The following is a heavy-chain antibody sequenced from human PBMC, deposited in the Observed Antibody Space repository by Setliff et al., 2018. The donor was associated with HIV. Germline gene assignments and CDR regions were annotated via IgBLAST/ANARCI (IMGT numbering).Heavy chain of an antibody. CDR1: GGSVSGYK. Sequence: SETLSLTCIVSGGSVSGYKWSWIRQSPGKGLEWVGYIYTSGSATYNPSLKSRVTISIDTSKNQFSLRLDSVTAADTAVYYCARRDYNFSGTFDIWGQGTMVTVSS. CDR2: IYTSGSA. V-gene: IGHV4-4*08. D-gene: IGHD3-3*01. J-gene: IGHJ3*02. CDR3: ARRDYNFSGTFDI.